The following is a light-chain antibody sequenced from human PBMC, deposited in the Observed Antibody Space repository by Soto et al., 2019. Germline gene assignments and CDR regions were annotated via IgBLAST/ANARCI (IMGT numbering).Light chain of an antibody. Sequence: QAVVTQPASVSGSPGQSITISCTGTSSDVGGYNYVSWYQQNPGKAPKLMIYEVSNRPSGVSNRFSGSKSGNTASLTISGLQAEDEADYYCSSYSGSSTHVLFGGGTKVTVL. J-gene: IGLJ2*01. V-gene: IGLV2-14*01. CDR2: EVS. CDR1: SSDVGGYNY. CDR3: SSYSGSSTHVL.